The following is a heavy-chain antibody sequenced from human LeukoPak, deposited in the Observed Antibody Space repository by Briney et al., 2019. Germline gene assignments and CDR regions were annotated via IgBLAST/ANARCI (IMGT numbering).Heavy chain of an antibody. J-gene: IGHJ4*02. CDR1: GYTFTGYY. Sequence: ASVKVSCKASGYTFTGYYMHWVRQAPGQGVEWMGRINPNSGGTNYAQKFQGRVTMTRDTSISTAYMELSRLRSDDTAVYYCASQTGIAVADYPNRQPPDYWGQGTPVTVSS. CDR3: ASQTGIAVADYPNRQPPDY. D-gene: IGHD6-19*01. CDR2: INPNSGGT. V-gene: IGHV1-2*06.